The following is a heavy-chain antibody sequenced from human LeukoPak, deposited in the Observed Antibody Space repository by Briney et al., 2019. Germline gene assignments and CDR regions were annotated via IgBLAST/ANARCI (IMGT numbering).Heavy chain of an antibody. CDR2: IYSAGST. Sequence: GGSLRLSCTVSGFTVSSNSMSWVRQAPGKGLEWVSFIYSAGSTHYSDSVKGRFTISRDNSKNTLYLQMNSLRAEDTAVYYCAKLPGSSSGSYNFDYWGQGTLVTVSS. V-gene: IGHV3-53*05. D-gene: IGHD1-26*01. CDR3: AKLPGSSSGSYNFDY. CDR1: GFTVSSNS. J-gene: IGHJ4*02.